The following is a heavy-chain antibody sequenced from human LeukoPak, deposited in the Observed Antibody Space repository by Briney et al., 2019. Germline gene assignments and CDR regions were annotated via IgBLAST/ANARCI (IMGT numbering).Heavy chain of an antibody. CDR2: INHSGST. CDR1: GGSFNDYN. Sequence: SETLSLTCAVYGGSFNDYNWTWVRQPPGKGLEWIGEINHSGSTTYNPSLKSRVTISVDTSKNQFSLKLNSVTAADTAVYYCASLSLPNSIAAAGTFVSLYYAMDVWGQGTTVTVSS. D-gene: IGHD6-13*01. V-gene: IGHV4-34*01. CDR3: ASLSLPNSIAAAGTFVSLYYAMDV. J-gene: IGHJ6*02.